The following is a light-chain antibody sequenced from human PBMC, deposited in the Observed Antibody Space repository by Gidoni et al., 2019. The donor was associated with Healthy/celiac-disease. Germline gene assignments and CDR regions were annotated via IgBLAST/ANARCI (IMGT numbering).Light chain of an antibody. CDR2: GNS. V-gene: IGLV1-40*01. CDR1: RSNIGAGYD. J-gene: IGLJ2*01. CDR3: QSYDSSLSGVV. Sequence: QPVLTQPPSVTGAPGQRVTIYCTGRRSNIGAGYDVHWYQQLPGTAPKLLIYGNSNRPSGVPDRFSGSKSGTSASLAITGLQAEDEADYYCQSYDSSLSGVVFGGGTKLTVL.